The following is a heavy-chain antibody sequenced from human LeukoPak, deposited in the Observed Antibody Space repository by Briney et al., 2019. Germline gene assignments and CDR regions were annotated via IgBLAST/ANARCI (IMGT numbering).Heavy chain of an antibody. CDR1: GGSISSSSYY. CDR2: TYYSWST. CDR3: ARLVGYCSSTSCLNFDY. V-gene: IGHV4-39*01. Sequence: PSETLSLTCTVSGGSISSSSYYWGSIRQPPGKGLEWIGITYYSWSTYYNPSLKSRVTISVDTSKNQFSLKLTSVTAADTAVYDCARLVGYCSSTSCLNFDYWGQGTLVTVSS. J-gene: IGHJ4*02. D-gene: IGHD2-2*01.